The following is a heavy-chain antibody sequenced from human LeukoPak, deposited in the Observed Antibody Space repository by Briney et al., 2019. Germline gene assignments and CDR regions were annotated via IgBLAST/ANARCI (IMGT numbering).Heavy chain of an antibody. V-gene: IGHV3-11*04. D-gene: IGHD3-10*01. J-gene: IGHJ3*02. CDR2: ISGSGSTM. Sequence: GGSLRLSCAASEFSVGSNYMTWVRQAPGKGLEWVSYISGSGSTMYYADSVKGRFIISRDNAKNSLYLQMNSLKAEDTAVYYCARDFGSYSPFGAFDIWGQGTMVTVSS. CDR1: EFSVGSNY. CDR3: ARDFGSYSPFGAFDI.